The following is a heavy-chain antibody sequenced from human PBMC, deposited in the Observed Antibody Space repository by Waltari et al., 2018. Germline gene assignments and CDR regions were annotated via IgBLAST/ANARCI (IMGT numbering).Heavy chain of an antibody. D-gene: IGHD2-21*01. CDR2: LSPCFGMP. J-gene: IGHJ6*02. CDR3: VAAATDLVAARRGYYYYYGMDL. CDR1: GGTFANYF. V-gene: IGHV1-69*05. Sequence: VQLVQSGAEVYKPGSSAKVSCKASGGTFANYFVAWVRQAPGQGLEWMGGLSPCFGMPKLARKFRNRLSITNDYSKGMVAMGLSGLTSEDTAVYYCVAAATDLVAARRGYYYYYGMDLWGQGTSVTVSS.